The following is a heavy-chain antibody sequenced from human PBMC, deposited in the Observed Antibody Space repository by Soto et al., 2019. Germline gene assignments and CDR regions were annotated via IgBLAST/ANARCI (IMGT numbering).Heavy chain of an antibody. CDR1: GFSLTTGKMG. CDR2: IFSDNER. CDR3: ARMNVDSYQFYYAMDV. V-gene: IGHV2-26*01. D-gene: IGHD4-17*01. J-gene: IGHJ6*02. Sequence: GPTLVNPTENLTLTCTVSGFSLTTGKMGVSWIRQPPGKALEWLAHIFSDNERSYSTSLQGRLTISKDTSGSQVVLSMTNVDPVDTATYYCARMNVDSYQFYYAMDVWGQGTTVTVSS.